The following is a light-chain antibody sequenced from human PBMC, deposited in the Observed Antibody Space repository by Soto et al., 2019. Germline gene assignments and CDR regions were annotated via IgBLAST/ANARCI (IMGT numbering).Light chain of an antibody. CDR1: QSIANY. CDR2: AAS. CDR3: QQYSKWPIT. V-gene: IGKV1-39*01. Sequence: DIQMTQSPSSLSASVGDRVTITCRASQSIANYLNWYQQKPGTAPKLLIFAASSLQSGVPSRLSGSGSGTDFTLTISSLQPEDFAVYYCQQYSKWPITFGQGTRMEIK. J-gene: IGKJ5*01.